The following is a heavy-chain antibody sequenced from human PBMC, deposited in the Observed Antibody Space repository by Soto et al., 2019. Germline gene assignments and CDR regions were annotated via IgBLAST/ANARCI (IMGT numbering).Heavy chain of an antibody. J-gene: IGHJ6*02. Sequence: SGPTLVNPTETLTLTCTFSGFSLTSPGMCVSWIRQSPGKALEWLALIERDDDDKYYSTSLKTRLTISKDTRKNQVVLTMANMEPADTATYYCARSIRGPRSFNGTDVCGQWTMVIVAS. CDR3: ARSIRGPRSFNGTDV. V-gene: IGHV2-70*13. CDR2: IERDDDDK. CDR1: GFSLTSPGMC. D-gene: IGHD1-20*01.